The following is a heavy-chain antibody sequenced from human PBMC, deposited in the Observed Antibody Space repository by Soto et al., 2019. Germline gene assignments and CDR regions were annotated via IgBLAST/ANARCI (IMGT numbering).Heavy chain of an antibody. Sequence: QLQLQESGSGLVKPSQTLSLTCAVSGGSISSGGYSWSWIRQPPGKGLEWIGYIYHSGSTYYNPSLKSRVTLSVDRSKNQFSLKLSSVTAAATAVYYCASGPIGDYTDGFDYWGQGTLVTVSS. CDR1: GGSISSGGYS. D-gene: IGHD4-17*01. V-gene: IGHV4-30-2*01. J-gene: IGHJ4*02. CDR2: IYHSGST. CDR3: ASGPIGDYTDGFDY.